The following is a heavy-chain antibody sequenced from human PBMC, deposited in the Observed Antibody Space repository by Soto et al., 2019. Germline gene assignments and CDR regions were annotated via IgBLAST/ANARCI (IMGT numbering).Heavy chain of an antibody. CDR3: AKGWADY. Sequence: EVQVLESGGGLVQPGASLRLSCAASGFTISSYVMSWVRQAPGKGLEWVSGISGGSTYYADSVKGRFTISRDNSKNTLSLQMNSLRAEDTAVYYCAKGWADYWGQGTLVTVSS. V-gene: IGHV3-23*01. J-gene: IGHJ4*02. D-gene: IGHD3-16*01. CDR2: ISGGST. CDR1: GFTISSYV.